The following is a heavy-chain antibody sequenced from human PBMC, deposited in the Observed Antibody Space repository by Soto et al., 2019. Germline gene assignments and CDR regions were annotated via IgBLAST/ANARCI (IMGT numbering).Heavy chain of an antibody. D-gene: IGHD3-22*01. Sequence: QVQLVESGGGVVQPGRSLRLSCAASGFTFSSYGMHWVRQAPGKGLEWVAVISYDGSNKYYADSVKGRFTICRDNSKNTLYLQMNSLRAEDTAVYYCAKSGYYYDSSGYYLSPYFDYWGQGTLVTVSS. CDR2: ISYDGSNK. CDR3: AKSGYYYDSSGYYLSPYFDY. J-gene: IGHJ4*02. V-gene: IGHV3-30*18. CDR1: GFTFSSYG.